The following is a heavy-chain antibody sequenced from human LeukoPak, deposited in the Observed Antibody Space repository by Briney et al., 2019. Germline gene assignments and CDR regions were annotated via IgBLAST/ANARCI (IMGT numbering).Heavy chain of an antibody. CDR3: ARGPRSYSYGMDV. CDR1: GFTFSSYS. CDR2: ISSSSSTI. V-gene: IGHV3-48*01. D-gene: IGHD1-14*01. J-gene: IGHJ6*02. Sequence: GGSLRLSCAASGFTFSSYSMNWVRQAPGKGLEWVSYISSSSSTIYYADSVKGRFTISRDNAKNSLYLQMNSLRAEDTAVYYCARGPRSYSYGMDVWGQGTTVTVSS.